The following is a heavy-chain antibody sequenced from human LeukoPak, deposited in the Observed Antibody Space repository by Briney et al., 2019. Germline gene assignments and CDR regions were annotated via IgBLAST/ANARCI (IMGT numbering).Heavy chain of an antibody. CDR2: IIPILGIA. CDR1: GGTFSSYA. D-gene: IGHD2-21*02. Sequence: SVKVSCKASGGTFSSYAISWVRQAPGQGLEWMGRIIPILGIANYAQKFQGRVTITADKSTSTAYMELSSLRSEDTVVYYCARDQNCGGDCYSNWFDPWGQGTLVTVFS. V-gene: IGHV1-69*04. J-gene: IGHJ5*02. CDR3: ARDQNCGGDCYSNWFDP.